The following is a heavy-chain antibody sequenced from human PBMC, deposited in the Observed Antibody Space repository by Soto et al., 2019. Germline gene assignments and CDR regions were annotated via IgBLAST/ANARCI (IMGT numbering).Heavy chain of an antibody. D-gene: IGHD6-13*01. Sequence: GGSLRLSCAASGFTFSSYAMHWVRQAPGKGLEWVAVISYDGSNKYYADSVKGRFTISRDNSKNTLYLQMNSLRAEDTAVYYCARDLVRAAAVGGYYYYYGMDVWGQGTTVTVSS. CDR2: ISYDGSNK. J-gene: IGHJ6*02. CDR1: GFTFSSYA. CDR3: ARDLVRAAAVGGYYYYYGMDV. V-gene: IGHV3-30-3*01.